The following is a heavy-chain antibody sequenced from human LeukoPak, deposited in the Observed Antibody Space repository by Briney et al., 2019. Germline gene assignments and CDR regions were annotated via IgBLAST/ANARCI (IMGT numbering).Heavy chain of an antibody. Sequence: ASVKVSCKASGYTFTSYYMHWVRQAPGQGLEWMGIINPSGGSTSYAQKFQGRVTMTRDMSTSTVYMELSSLRSEDTAVYYCARSSMVRGVIITKKADYWGQGTLVTVSS. V-gene: IGHV1-46*01. CDR2: INPSGGST. CDR1: GYTFTSYY. CDR3: ARSSMVRGVIITKKADY. J-gene: IGHJ4*02. D-gene: IGHD3-10*01.